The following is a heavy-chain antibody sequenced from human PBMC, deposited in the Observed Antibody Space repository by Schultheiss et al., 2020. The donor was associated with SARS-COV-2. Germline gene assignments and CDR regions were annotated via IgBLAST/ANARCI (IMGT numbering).Heavy chain of an antibody. V-gene: IGHV4-61*08. J-gene: IGHJ4*02. CDR3: ARGAFSEVTPFDY. Sequence: SETLSLTCTVSGGSISSGGYYWSWIRQPPGKGLEWIGYIYYSGSTNYNPSLKSRVTISVDTSKNQFSLKLSSVTAADTAVYYCARGAFSEVTPFDYWGQGTLVTVSS. CDR2: IYYSGST. D-gene: IGHD4-23*01. CDR1: GGSISSGGYY.